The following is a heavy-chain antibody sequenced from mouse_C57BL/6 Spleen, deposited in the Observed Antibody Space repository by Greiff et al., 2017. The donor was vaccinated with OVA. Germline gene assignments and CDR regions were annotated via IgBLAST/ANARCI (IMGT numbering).Heavy chain of an antibody. CDR2: INPSSGYT. Sequence: VQLQQSGAELARPGASVKMSCKASGYTFTSYTMHWVKQSPGQGLEWIGYINPSSGYTKYNQKFKDKATLTADKSSSTAYMQLSSLTSEDSAVYYCAVITTVVATDYAMDYWGQGTSVTVSS. CDR3: AVITTVVATDYAMDY. J-gene: IGHJ4*01. CDR1: GYTFTSYT. V-gene: IGHV1-4*01. D-gene: IGHD1-1*01.